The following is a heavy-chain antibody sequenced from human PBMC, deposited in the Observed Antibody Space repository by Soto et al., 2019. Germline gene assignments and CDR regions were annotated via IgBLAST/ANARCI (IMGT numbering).Heavy chain of an antibody. V-gene: IGHV2-5*02. CDR3: AHLYNYDNNYFAY. J-gene: IGHJ4*02. Sequence: QITLKESGPTLVKPTQTLTLTCTFSGFSRTTTVGVVWIRQPPGKALEWLAVIYWDDDKRYSPSLKSRLTVTKDTSENQVVLTMTNMDPVDTATYYFAHLYNYDNNYFAYWVQGTLVTVSS. CDR2: IYWDDDK. D-gene: IGHD3-16*01. CDR1: GFSRTTTVG.